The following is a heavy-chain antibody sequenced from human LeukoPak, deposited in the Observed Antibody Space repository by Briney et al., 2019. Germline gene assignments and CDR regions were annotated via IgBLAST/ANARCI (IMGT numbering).Heavy chain of an antibody. CDR1: GGSFSGYY. CDR3: ARGRIAVAAGHFDY. Sequence: SETLSLTCAVYGGSFSGYYWSWIRQPPGKGLEWIGEINHSGSTNYNPSLKSRVTISVDTSKNQFSLKLSSVTAADTAVYYCARGRIAVAAGHFDYWGQGTLVTVSS. CDR2: INHSGST. V-gene: IGHV4-34*01. D-gene: IGHD6-19*01. J-gene: IGHJ4*02.